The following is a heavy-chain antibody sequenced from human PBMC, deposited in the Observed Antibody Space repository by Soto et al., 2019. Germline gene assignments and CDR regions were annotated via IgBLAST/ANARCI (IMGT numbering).Heavy chain of an antibody. CDR1: GFSLSTSGVG. Sequence: VSGPTLVNPTQTLTLTCTFSGFSLSTSGVGVGWIRQPPGKALEWLALIYWNDDKRYSPSLKSRLTITKDTSKNQVVLTMTNMDPVDTATYYCAHRLLLYYDSSGSDAFDIWGQGTMVTVSS. CDR3: AHRLLLYYDSSGSDAFDI. J-gene: IGHJ3*02. D-gene: IGHD3-22*01. V-gene: IGHV2-5*01. CDR2: IYWNDDK.